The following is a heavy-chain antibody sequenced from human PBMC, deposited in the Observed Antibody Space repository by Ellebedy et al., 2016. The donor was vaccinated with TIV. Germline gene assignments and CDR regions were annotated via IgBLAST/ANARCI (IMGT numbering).Heavy chain of an antibody. CDR1: GFTFSDYY. J-gene: IGHJ6*02. CDR2: ISSSSSYT. V-gene: IGHV3-11*06. D-gene: IGHD2-2*01. CDR3: AREGVVVVPAAVYYYYGMDV. Sequence: GGSLRLSCAASGFTFSDYYMSWIRQAPGKGLAWVSYISSSSSYTNYADSVNGRFTISRDNAKNSLYLQMNSLRAEDTAVYYCAREGVVVVPAAVYYYYGMDVWGQGTTVTVSS.